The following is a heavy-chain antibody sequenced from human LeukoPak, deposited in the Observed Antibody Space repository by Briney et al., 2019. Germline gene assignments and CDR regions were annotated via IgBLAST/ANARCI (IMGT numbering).Heavy chain of an antibody. V-gene: IGHV1-46*01. D-gene: IGHD5-18*01. CDR3: ARDWAETAVAYPGY. Sequence: WASVKVSCKASGYTFTSYYIQWVRQAPGQGLEWMGVINPSGGSTNYAQKFEGRVTMTRDTSTSTVYMELSSLRSEDTAIYYCARDWAETAVAYPGYWGQGTLVTVSS. CDR1: GYTFTSYY. J-gene: IGHJ4*02. CDR2: INPSGGST.